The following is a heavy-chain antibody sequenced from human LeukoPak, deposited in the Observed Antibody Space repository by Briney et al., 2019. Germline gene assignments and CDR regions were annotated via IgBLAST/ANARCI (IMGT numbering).Heavy chain of an antibody. Sequence: PGGSLRLSCAASGFTFSSHGMYWVRQAPGKGLEWLSFIRFNGTFRYYADSVKGRFTISRDNPKNTLYLQMYSLRPEDTAVYYCAREKAEVLWFGELPHNWLDPWGQGTLVTVSS. V-gene: IGHV3-30*02. CDR1: GFTFSSHG. D-gene: IGHD3-10*01. CDR2: IRFNGTFR. CDR3: AREKAEVLWFGELPHNWLDP. J-gene: IGHJ5*02.